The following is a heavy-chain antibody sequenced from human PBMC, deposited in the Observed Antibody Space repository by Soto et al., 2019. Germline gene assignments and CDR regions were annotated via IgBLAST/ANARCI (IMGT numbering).Heavy chain of an antibody. V-gene: IGHV4-59*01. J-gene: IGHJ6*02. CDR3: ARLIDYYGSGSYYKPYYYYGMDV. Sequence: SETLSLTCTVSGGSISSYYWILIRQPPGKGLEWIGYIYYSGSTNYNPSLKSRVTISVDTSKNQFSLKLSSVTAADTAVYYCARLIDYYGSGSYYKPYYYYGMDVWGQGTTVTVSS. D-gene: IGHD3-10*01. CDR2: IYYSGST. CDR1: GGSISSYY.